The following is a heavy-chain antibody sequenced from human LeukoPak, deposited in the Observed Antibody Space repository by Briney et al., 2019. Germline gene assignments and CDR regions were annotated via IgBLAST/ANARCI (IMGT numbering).Heavy chain of an antibody. J-gene: IGHJ4*02. V-gene: IGHV3-15*01. CDR2: IKSKTDGGTT. Sequence: PGGSLRLSCAASGFTFSNAWMSWVRQAPGKGLEWVGRIKSKTDGGTTDYAAPVKGRFTISRDDSKNTLYLQMNSLKTEDTAVYYCTTEDRALLWFGELSNFFDYWGQGTLVTVPS. CDR3: TTEDRALLWFGELSNFFDY. D-gene: IGHD3-10*01. CDR1: GFTFSNAW.